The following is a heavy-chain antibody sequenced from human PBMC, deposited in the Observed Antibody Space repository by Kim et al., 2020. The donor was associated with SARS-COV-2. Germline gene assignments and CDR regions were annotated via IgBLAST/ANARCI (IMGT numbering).Heavy chain of an antibody. Sequence: GGSLRLSCAASGFTFSSYAMSWVRQAPGKGLEWVSAISGSGGSTYYADSVKGRFTISRDNSKNTLYLQMNSLRAEDTAVYYCAKDQQYYYDSSGYYPVWGQGTLVTVSS. J-gene: IGHJ4*02. D-gene: IGHD3-22*01. CDR3: AKDQQYYYDSSGYYPV. V-gene: IGHV3-23*01. CDR1: GFTFSSYA. CDR2: ISGSGGST.